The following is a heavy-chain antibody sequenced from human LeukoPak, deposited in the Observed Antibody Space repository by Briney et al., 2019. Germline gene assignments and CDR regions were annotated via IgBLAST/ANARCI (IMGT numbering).Heavy chain of an antibody. J-gene: IGHJ4*02. CDR2: IDYSGST. Sequence: PSETLSLTCTVSGGSISSGGYCWSWIRQHPGKGLEWMGYIDYSGSTYYNPSLKSRVTISRDTSKNQFSLKLSSVTAADTAVYYCARGLYPIVDYWGQGTLVTVSS. V-gene: IGHV4-31*03. CDR3: ARGLYPIVDY. D-gene: IGHD2-8*01. CDR1: GGSISSGGYC.